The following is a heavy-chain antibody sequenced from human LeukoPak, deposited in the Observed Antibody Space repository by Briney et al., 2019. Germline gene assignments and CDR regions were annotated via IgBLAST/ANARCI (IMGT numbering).Heavy chain of an antibody. V-gene: IGHV4-61*02. CDR1: GGSISSGSYY. J-gene: IGHJ6*03. Sequence: SQTLSLTCTVSGGSISSGSYYWSWIRQPAGKGLEWIGRIYTSGSTNYNPSLKSRVTMSVDTSKNQFSLKLSSVTAADTAVYYCARDIVVVPAAKTKLYYYYYYMDVWGKGTTVTISS. CDR2: IYTSGST. CDR3: ARDIVVVPAAKTKLYYYYYYMDV. D-gene: IGHD2-2*01.